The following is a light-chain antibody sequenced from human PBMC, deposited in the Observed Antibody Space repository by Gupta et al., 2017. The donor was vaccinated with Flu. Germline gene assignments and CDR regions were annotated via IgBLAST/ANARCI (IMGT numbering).Light chain of an antibody. Sequence: STGQTASITCSGDNLGDKYASWYQQKPGQSPVLVIYKDTKRPSGIPERFSGYNSGNTATLTISGTQAMDEADYYCQAWDSTTGVFGTGTKVTVL. CDR2: KDT. V-gene: IGLV3-1*01. CDR1: NLGDKY. CDR3: QAWDSTTGV. J-gene: IGLJ1*01.